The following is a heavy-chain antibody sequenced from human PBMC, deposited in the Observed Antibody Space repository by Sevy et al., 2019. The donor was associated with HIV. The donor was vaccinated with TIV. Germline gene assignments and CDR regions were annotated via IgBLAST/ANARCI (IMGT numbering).Heavy chain of an antibody. Sequence: GGSLRLSCAASGFTFSSYAMHWVRQAPGKGLEWVAVISYDGSNKYYADSVKGRFTISRDNSKNTLYLQMNSLRAEDTALYYCARDFAPGIMITFGGVADDAFDIWGQGTMVTVSS. V-gene: IGHV3-30-3*01. J-gene: IGHJ3*02. CDR3: ARDFAPGIMITFGGVADDAFDI. D-gene: IGHD3-16*01. CDR2: ISYDGSNK. CDR1: GFTFSSYA.